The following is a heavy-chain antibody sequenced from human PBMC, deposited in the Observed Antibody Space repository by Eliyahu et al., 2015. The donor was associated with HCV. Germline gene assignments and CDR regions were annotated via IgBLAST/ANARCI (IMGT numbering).Heavy chain of an antibody. D-gene: IGHD3-22*01. V-gene: IGHV3-21*01. CDR1: GFTFXSYS. J-gene: IGHJ4*02. CDR2: ISSSSSYI. CDR3: ARDSHYYDSSGYHY. Sequence: EVQLVESGGGLVKPGGSLRLSCAASGFTFXSYSMNWVRQAPGKGLEWVSSISSSSSYIYYADSVKGRFTISRDNAKNSLYLQMNSLRAEDTAVYYCARDSHYYDSSGYHYWGQGTLVTVSS.